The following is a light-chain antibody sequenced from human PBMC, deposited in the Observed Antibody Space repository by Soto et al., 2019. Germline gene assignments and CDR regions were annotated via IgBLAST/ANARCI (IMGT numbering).Light chain of an antibody. Sequence: QSALTQPASVSGSPGQSITISCTGTSSDIGRYNYVSWYQHLPGKAPKLIIFEVSNRPSGVSIRFSGSKSDNTASLTISGLQAEDEADYYCTSYRSGSTPVVFGGGTKLTVL. CDR1: SSDIGRYNY. CDR3: TSYRSGSTPVV. V-gene: IGLV2-14*01. J-gene: IGLJ2*01. CDR2: EVS.